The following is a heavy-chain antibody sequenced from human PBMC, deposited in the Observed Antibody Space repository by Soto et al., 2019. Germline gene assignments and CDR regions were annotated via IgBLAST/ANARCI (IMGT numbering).Heavy chain of an antibody. CDR3: VKQAHGLDGVAFDY. Sequence: GGCMELSSASSSVIFSESMIYWFRQVPGNGLDAISAVSTSGRSTYYADSVKDRFTISRDNSKNTLFLQMGSLRPEDTAIYYCVKQAHGLDGVAFDYWGQATQVTLSS. V-gene: IGHV3-64D*06. J-gene: IGHJ4*02. D-gene: IGHD2-15*01. CDR1: SVIFSESM. CDR2: VSTSGRST.